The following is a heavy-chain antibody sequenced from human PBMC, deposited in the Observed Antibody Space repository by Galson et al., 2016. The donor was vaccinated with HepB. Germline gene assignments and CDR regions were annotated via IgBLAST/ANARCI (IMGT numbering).Heavy chain of an antibody. V-gene: IGHV1-18*04. CDR3: ARDGYEDAFDI. J-gene: IGHJ3*02. D-gene: IGHD2-2*03. CDR1: GYTFTSYG. CDR2: ISAYKGRT. Sequence: SVKVSCKASGYTFTSYGVGWVRQAPGHGLEWMGWISAYKGRTNYAQKFQGRVTMTTDTSTSTAYMELRSLRSDDTAIYYCARDGYEDAFDIWGQGTMVTVSS.